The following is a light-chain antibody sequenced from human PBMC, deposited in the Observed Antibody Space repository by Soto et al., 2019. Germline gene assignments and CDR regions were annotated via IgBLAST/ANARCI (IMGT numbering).Light chain of an antibody. CDR2: EVS. V-gene: IGLV2-23*02. CDR3: CSYAGSSTFYV. Sequence: SVLTQPASVSGSPGQSITISCTGTSSDVGSYNLVSWYQQHPSKVPKLMIFEVSKRPSGVSNRFSGSKSGDTASLTISGLQAEDEADYYCCSYAGSSTFYVFGTGTKVTVL. CDR1: SSDVGSYNL. J-gene: IGLJ1*01.